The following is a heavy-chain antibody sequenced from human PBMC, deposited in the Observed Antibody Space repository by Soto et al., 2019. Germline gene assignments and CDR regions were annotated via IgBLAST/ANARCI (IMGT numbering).Heavy chain of an antibody. V-gene: IGHV1-18*01. D-gene: IGHD6-13*01. J-gene: IGHJ4*02. CDR1: GYTFTSYG. Sequence: ASVKVSCKASGYTFTSYGISWVRQAPGQGLEWMGWISAYNGNTNYAQKLQGRVTMTTDTSTSTAYMELRSLRSDDTAVYYCAIDTRGVAADGNSFDYWGQGTLVTVSS. CDR3: AIDTRGVAADGNSFDY. CDR2: ISAYNGNT.